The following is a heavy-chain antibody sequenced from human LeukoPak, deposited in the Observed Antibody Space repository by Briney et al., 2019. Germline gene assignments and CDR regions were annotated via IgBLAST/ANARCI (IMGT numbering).Heavy chain of an antibody. D-gene: IGHD3-3*01. Sequence: GGSLRLSCAASGFTFSSYAMHWVRQAPGKGLEGVAVISYDGSNKYYADSVKGRFTISRDNSKNTLYLQMNSLRAEDTAVYYCARDPSGLYDFWSGYYLGWFDPWGQGTLVTVSS. J-gene: IGHJ5*02. CDR2: ISYDGSNK. CDR3: ARDPSGLYDFWSGYYLGWFDP. CDR1: GFTFSSYA. V-gene: IGHV3-30*04.